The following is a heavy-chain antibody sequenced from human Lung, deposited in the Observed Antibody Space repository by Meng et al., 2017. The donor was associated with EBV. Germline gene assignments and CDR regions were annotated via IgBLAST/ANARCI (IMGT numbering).Heavy chain of an antibody. Sequence: QVQRVQSGAEGKRPGASVKVSCKASGYTFSSYGFTWVRQAPGQGLEWLGWISTYNDNPKYAQKVQGRVTMTADTSTSTAYMELRSLTSDDTAVYYCARDLWPHIVVVTAPSEFWGQGTLVTVAS. V-gene: IGHV1-18*01. CDR3: ARDLWPHIVVVTAPSEF. CDR1: GYTFSSYG. J-gene: IGHJ4*02. CDR2: ISTYNDNP. D-gene: IGHD2-21*02.